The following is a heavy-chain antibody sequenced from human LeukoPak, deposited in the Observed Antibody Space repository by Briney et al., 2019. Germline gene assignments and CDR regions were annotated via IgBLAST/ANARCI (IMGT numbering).Heavy chain of an antibody. J-gene: IGHJ5*01. CDR1: GYSISSGSY. Sequence: SETLSLTCSVSGYSISSGSYWGWIRQPPGKGLEWIGTIYRSETTYYNPSLKSRVTVSVDTSKSQFSLKLISVTAADTAVYYCARDSDLRRFYSWGQGALVTVSS. V-gene: IGHV4-38-2*02. CDR3: ARDSDLRRFYS. D-gene: IGHD2-21*02. CDR2: IYRSETT.